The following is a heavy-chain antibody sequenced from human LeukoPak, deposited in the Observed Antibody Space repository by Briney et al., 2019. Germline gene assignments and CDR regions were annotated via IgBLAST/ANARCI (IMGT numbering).Heavy chain of an antibody. D-gene: IGHD4-17*01. CDR2: IYSGGST. CDR1: GFTVSSNY. V-gene: IGHV3-53*01. Sequence: GGSLRLSCAASGFTVSSNYMSWVRQAPGKGLEWVSVIYSGGSTYCADSVKGRFTISRDNSKNTLYLQMNSLRAEDTAVYYCARDHPTVTKPNAFDIWGQGTMVTVSS. J-gene: IGHJ3*02. CDR3: ARDHPTVTKPNAFDI.